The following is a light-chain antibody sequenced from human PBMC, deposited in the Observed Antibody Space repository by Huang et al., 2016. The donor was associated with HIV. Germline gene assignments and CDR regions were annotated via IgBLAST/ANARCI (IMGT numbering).Light chain of an antibody. CDR3: QQHSYWPIT. CDR2: DAA. Sequence: DIILTQSPATLSLSPGERATVSGRASQSVSSFLAWYQHRPGPGPRLLIFDAANRASGVPARFSGTGSGTDFTRTISSLEPSDVAVYYCQQHSYWPITFGRGTRLEI. J-gene: IGKJ5*01. V-gene: IGKV3-11*01. CDR1: QSVSSF.